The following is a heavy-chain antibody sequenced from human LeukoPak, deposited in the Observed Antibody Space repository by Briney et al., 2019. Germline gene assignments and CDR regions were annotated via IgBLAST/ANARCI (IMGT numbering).Heavy chain of an antibody. V-gene: IGHV3-9*01. Sequence: QPGGSLRLSCTASGFIFNDYAMHWVRQAPGKGLEWVSSITWNSVGKGYADSVKGRFTISRDNSKNTLYLQMNSLRAEDTAVYYCAKDISSGWPYCFDYWGQGTLVTVSS. CDR1: GFIFNDYA. CDR2: ITWNSVGK. J-gene: IGHJ4*02. CDR3: AKDISSGWPYCFDY. D-gene: IGHD6-19*01.